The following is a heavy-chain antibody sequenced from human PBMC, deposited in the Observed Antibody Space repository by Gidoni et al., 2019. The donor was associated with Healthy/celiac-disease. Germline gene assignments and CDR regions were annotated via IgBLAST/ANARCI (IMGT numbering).Heavy chain of an antibody. Sequence: EVQLLESGGGLVQPGGCLRLSCAASGFTFSSSAMSWVRRAPGKGLEWVSAISGSGGSTYYADSVKGRFTISRDNSKNTLYLQMNSLRAEDTAVYYCAKDIGSGYYYVPGYFDLWGRGTLVTVSS. J-gene: IGHJ2*01. CDR1: GFTFSSSA. D-gene: IGHD3-22*01. CDR2: ISGSGGST. V-gene: IGHV3-23*01. CDR3: AKDIGSGYYYVPGYFDL.